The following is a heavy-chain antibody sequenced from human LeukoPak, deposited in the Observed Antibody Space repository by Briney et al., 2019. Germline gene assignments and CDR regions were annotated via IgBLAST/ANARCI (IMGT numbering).Heavy chain of an antibody. CDR2: INPNSGGT. CDR3: ATEASGLNWFDP. Sequence: ASVKVSCKASGYTFIDYYIHGVRQAPGQGLEWMGWINPNSGGTNYAQKFQGRVTMTRDTSITTTYMELSRLTPDDSAVYFCATEASGLNWFDPWGQGTLVTVSS. D-gene: IGHD3-3*01. J-gene: IGHJ5*02. V-gene: IGHV1-2*02. CDR1: GYTFIDYY.